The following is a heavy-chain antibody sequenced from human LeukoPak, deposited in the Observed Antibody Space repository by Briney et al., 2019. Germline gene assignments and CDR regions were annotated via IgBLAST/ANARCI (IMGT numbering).Heavy chain of an antibody. Sequence: SVKVSCKASGFTFTSSAMQWVRQARGQRLEWIGWIVVGSGNTNYAQKFQERVTITRDMSTSTAYMEPSSLRSEDTAVYYCGMIPWLSGYYYGMDVWGQGTTVTVSS. CDR3: GMIPWLSGYYYGMDV. V-gene: IGHV1-58*02. CDR2: IVVGSGNT. D-gene: IGHD3-9*01. CDR1: GFTFTSSA. J-gene: IGHJ6*02.